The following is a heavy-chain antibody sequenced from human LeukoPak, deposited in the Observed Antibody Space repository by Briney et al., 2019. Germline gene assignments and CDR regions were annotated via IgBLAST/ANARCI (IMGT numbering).Heavy chain of an antibody. D-gene: IGHD6-13*01. CDR3: TRGLRREQQLLRAFDD. CDR1: GYTFSSYD. V-gene: IGHV1-8*01. J-gene: IGHJ4*02. CDR2: MNPNSGNT. Sequence: ASVKVSCKASGYTFSSYDINWVRQATGQGLGWMGWMNPNSGNTGYAQKFQGRVSMTSNTSISTAYMELSSLRSEVTAVYYCTRGLRREQQLLRAFDDWGQGTLVTVSS.